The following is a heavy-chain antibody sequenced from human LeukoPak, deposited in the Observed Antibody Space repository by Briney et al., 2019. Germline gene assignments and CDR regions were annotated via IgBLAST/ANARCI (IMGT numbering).Heavy chain of an antibody. V-gene: IGHV3-7*01. J-gene: IGHJ4*02. CDR3: AREEQWLVTHFDY. D-gene: IGHD6-19*01. Sequence: PGGSLRLSCAASGLTFSSNWMSWVRQAPGKGREWVANIKQVGSEKYYVDSVKGRFTISRDNAKNSLYLQMNSLRAEDTAVYYCAREEQWLVTHFDYWGQGTLVTDSS. CDR1: GLTFSSNW. CDR2: IKQVGSEK.